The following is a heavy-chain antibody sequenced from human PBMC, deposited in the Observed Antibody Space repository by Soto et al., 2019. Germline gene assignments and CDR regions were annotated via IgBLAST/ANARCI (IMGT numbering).Heavy chain of an antibody. CDR2: ISSSSSYI. CDR1: GFTFSSYS. CDR3: ARGRDDFWSGYFLGGEEPPNWFDP. Sequence: GGSLRLSCAASGFTFSSYSMNWVRQAPGKGLEWVSSISSSSSYIYYADSVKGRFTISRDNAKNSLYLQMNSLRAEDTAVYYCARGRDDFWSGYFLGGEEPPNWFDPWGQGTLVTVSS. J-gene: IGHJ5*02. V-gene: IGHV3-21*01. D-gene: IGHD3-3*01.